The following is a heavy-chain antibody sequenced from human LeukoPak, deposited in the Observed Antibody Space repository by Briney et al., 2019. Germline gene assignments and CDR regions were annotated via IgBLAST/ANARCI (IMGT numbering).Heavy chain of an antibody. CDR2: IWYDGSNK. J-gene: IGHJ6*02. Sequence: GGSLRLSCAASGFTFSSYGMHWVRQAPGKGLEWVAVIWYDGSNKYYADSVKGRFTISRDNSKNTLYLQMNSLRAEDTAVYYCARASDIVVVPAADSYGMDVWGQGTTVAVSS. D-gene: IGHD2-2*01. CDR3: ARASDIVVVPAADSYGMDV. V-gene: IGHV3-33*01. CDR1: GFTFSSYG.